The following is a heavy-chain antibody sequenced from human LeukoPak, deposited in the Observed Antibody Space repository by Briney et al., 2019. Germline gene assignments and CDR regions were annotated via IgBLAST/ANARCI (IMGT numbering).Heavy chain of an antibody. J-gene: IGHJ3*02. CDR2: ISGSSSNT. V-gene: IGHV1-18*01. Sequence: ASVKVSCKAYGYTFMSHGISWVRQAPGQGLEWMGWISGSSSNTNYAQRLQGRVTMTADTSTTTAYMELRSLRSDDTAVYYCARATGTWGHDGFDIWGQGTMVTVSS. CDR3: ARATGTWGHDGFDI. CDR1: GYTFMSHG. D-gene: IGHD3-16*01.